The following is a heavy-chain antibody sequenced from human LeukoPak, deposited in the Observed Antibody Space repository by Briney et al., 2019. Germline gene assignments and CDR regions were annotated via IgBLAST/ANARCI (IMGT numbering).Heavy chain of an antibody. Sequence: GGSLRLSCAASGFTFSTYAMSWVRQAPGKGLEWVSAISGSGGSTYYADSVKGRFTISRDNSKNTLYLQMNSLRAEDTAVYYCANEYYYGSGSYYIVDAFDIWGQGTMVTVSS. CDR1: GFTFSTYA. J-gene: IGHJ3*02. D-gene: IGHD3-10*01. CDR3: ANEYYYGSGSYYIVDAFDI. V-gene: IGHV3-23*01. CDR2: ISGSGGST.